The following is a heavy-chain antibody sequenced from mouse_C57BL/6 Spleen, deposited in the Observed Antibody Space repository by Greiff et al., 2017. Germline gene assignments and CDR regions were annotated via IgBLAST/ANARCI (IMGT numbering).Heavy chain of an antibody. D-gene: IGHD1-1*01. CDR1: GYTFTSYW. J-gene: IGHJ1*03. CDR3: ARLYYYGSTWYFEV. Sequence: QVQLQQPGTELVKPGASVKLSCKASGYTFTSYWMHWVQQRPGQGLEWIGNINPTNGGTNYNEKFKSKATLTVVKSSSTAYMQLSSLTSEDSAVYYCARLYYYGSTWYFEVWGTGTTVTVSS. CDR2: INPTNGGT. V-gene: IGHV1-53*01.